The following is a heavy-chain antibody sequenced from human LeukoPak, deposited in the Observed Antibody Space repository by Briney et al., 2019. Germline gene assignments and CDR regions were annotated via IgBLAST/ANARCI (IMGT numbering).Heavy chain of an antibody. Sequence: PGGSLRLSCAASGFTFSDYYMSWIRQAPGKGLEWVSSISSSGSYIYYTDSVKGRFTISRDNAKNSLYLQMNNLRAEDTAVYYCAEGHSSSSDIWGQGTMVTVSS. CDR1: GFTFSDYY. D-gene: IGHD2-2*01. CDR3: AEGHSSSSDI. V-gene: IGHV3-11*04. J-gene: IGHJ3*02. CDR2: ISSSGSYI.